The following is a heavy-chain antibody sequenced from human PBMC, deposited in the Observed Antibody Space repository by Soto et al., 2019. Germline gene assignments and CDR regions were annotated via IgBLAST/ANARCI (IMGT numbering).Heavy chain of an antibody. Sequence: PGGSLRLSCAASGFTFSSYAMNWVRQTPGKGLEWVSGIRGSGDNTFYSHSVKGRFTISRDNSKNTLYLQMNSLRAEDTAVYYCAKDRDYYDSSGYYSDFDYWGQGTLVTVSS. D-gene: IGHD3-22*01. J-gene: IGHJ4*02. CDR2: IRGSGDNT. V-gene: IGHV3-23*01. CDR3: AKDRDYYDSSGYYSDFDY. CDR1: GFTFSSYA.